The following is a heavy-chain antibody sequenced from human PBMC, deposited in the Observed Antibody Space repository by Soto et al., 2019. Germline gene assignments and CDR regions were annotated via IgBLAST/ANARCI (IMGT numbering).Heavy chain of an antibody. D-gene: IGHD3-3*01. V-gene: IGHV3-13*04. Sequence: DVQLVESGGGLVQPGGSLRLSCVASGFTFSSYDMHWVRQAAGKGLEWVSGIGSAGDTYSPGSVKGRFTISRDNAKNSLDPQLKSPEGEDQGFFFCGRGVEGLQHDYSLHFYFDLWGRGTRVTVSS. CDR1: GFTFSSYD. CDR2: IGSAGDT. J-gene: IGHJ2*01. CDR3: GRGVEGLQHDYSLHFYFDL.